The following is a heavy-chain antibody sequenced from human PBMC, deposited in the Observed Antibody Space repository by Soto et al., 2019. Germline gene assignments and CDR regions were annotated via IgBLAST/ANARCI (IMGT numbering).Heavy chain of an antibody. J-gene: IGHJ6*02. CDR3: ARSAIYCSTTSCYYYGMDV. CDR1: GFTFSSYG. V-gene: IGHV3-33*01. D-gene: IGHD2-2*01. CDR2: IWYDGSNK. Sequence: PGGSLRLSCAASGFTFSSYGMHWVRQAPGKGLEWVAVIWYDGSNKYYADSVKGRFTISRDNSKNTLYLQMNSLRAEDTAVYYCARSAIYCSTTSCYYYGMDVWGQGTTVTVSS.